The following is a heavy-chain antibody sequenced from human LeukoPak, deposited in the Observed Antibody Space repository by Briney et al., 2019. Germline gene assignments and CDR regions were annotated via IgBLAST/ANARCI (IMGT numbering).Heavy chain of an antibody. D-gene: IGHD3-22*01. CDR1: GFTFSSYS. CDR2: ISSSSSYI. J-gene: IGHJ5*02. CDR3: ARDLGDYYDSSGYYVAP. V-gene: IGHV3-21*01. Sequence: GGSLRFSCAASGFTFSSYSMNWVRQAPGKGLEWVSSISSSSSYIYYADSVKGRFTISRDNAKNSLYLQMNSLRAEDTAVYYCARDLGDYYDSSGYYVAPWGQGTLVTVSS.